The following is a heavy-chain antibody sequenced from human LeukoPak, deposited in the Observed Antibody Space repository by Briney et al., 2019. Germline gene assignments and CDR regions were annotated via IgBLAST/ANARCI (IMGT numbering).Heavy chain of an antibody. D-gene: IGHD6-13*01. CDR1: GFTFSSYE. Sequence: PGGSLRLSCAASGFTFSSYEMNWVRQAPGKGLEWVSYISSSGTTIYYADSVKGRFTISRDNAKNSLYLQMNSLRAEDTAVYYCGSMTWDDYWGQGTLVTVSS. CDR2: ISSSGTTI. J-gene: IGHJ4*02. V-gene: IGHV3-48*03. CDR3: GSMTWDDY.